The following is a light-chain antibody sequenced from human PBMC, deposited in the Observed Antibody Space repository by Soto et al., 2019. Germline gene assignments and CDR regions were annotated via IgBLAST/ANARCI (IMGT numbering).Light chain of an antibody. Sequence: QSALTQPASVSGSPGQSITISCTGTSGDVGAYDFVFWYQQHPGKAPKLIIYEVSHRPSGVSSRFSGSKSGNSASLTISGLQAEDEADYYCSSYTCSNTLVFGTGTKGTLL. CDR2: EVS. CDR3: SSYTCSNTLV. CDR1: SGDVGAYDF. V-gene: IGLV2-14*01. J-gene: IGLJ1*01.